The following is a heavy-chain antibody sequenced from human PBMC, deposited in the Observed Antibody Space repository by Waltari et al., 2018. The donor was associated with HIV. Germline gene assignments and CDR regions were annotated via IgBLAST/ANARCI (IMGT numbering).Heavy chain of an antibody. V-gene: IGHV1-69*04. CDR1: GGTFSSYA. J-gene: IGHJ4*02. Sequence: QVQLVQSGAEVKKPGAAVKVSCKASGGTFSSYAISWVRQAPGQGLEWMGMIIPILGISNYAQKFQGRVTITADKSTSTAYMELSSLRSEDTAVYYCATGGGRYDTSFDYWGQGTLVTVSS. D-gene: IGHD3-22*01. CDR2: IIPILGIS. CDR3: ATGGGRYDTSFDY.